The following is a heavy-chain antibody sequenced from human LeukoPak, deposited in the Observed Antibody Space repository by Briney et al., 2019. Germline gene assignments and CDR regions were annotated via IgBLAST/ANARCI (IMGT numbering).Heavy chain of an antibody. D-gene: IGHD1-26*01. CDR3: ARDTTVGPVSQGYFDL. CDR1: GGSISSYY. V-gene: IGHV4-59*01. Sequence: PSETLSLTCTVSGGSISSYYWSWIRQPPGKGXXXXXXXYYSGSTNYNPSLKSRVTIAVDTSKNQFSLKLSSVTAADTAVYYCARDTTVGPVSQGYFDLWGRGTLVTVSS. CDR2: XYYSGST. J-gene: IGHJ2*01.